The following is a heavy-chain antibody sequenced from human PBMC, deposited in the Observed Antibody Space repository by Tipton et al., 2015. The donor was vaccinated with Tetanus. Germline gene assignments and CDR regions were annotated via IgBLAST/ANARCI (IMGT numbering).Heavy chain of an antibody. CDR2: MNPNSGNT. CDR1: GYTFTSYD. Sequence: QVQLVQSGAEVKKPGASVKVSCKASGYTFTSYDINWVRQATGQGLEWMGWMNPNSGNTGYAQKFQGRVTMTRNTSISTAYMELSSLRSEDTAVYYCARGSSHSEYSYGSNVDYWGQGTLVTVSS. D-gene: IGHD5-18*01. CDR3: ARGSSHSEYSYGSNVDY. V-gene: IGHV1-8*01. J-gene: IGHJ4*02.